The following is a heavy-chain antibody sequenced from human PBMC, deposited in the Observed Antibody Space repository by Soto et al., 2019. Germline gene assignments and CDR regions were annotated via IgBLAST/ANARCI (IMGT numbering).Heavy chain of an antibody. D-gene: IGHD2-8*01. Sequence: PGESLKISCKGSGYSFTSYWIGWVRQMPCKCLEWMWIIYPGDSDTRYSPSFQGQVTISADKSISTAYLQWSSLKASDTAMYYCVRWYVMAPGDDFDIWGQGAMVTVSS. V-gene: IGHV5-51*01. J-gene: IGHJ3*02. CDR3: VRWYVMAPGDDFDI. CDR1: GYSFTSYW. CDR2: IYPGDSDT.